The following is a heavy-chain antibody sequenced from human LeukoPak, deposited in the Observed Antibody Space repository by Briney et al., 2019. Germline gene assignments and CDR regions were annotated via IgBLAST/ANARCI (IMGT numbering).Heavy chain of an antibody. CDR3: ARDCESGRQWLVLGRLVAFDI. V-gene: IGHV3-7*01. J-gene: IGHJ3*02. D-gene: IGHD6-19*01. CDR1: GFTFSSYW. Sequence: PGGSLRLSCAASGFTFSSYWMSWVRQAPGKGLEWVANIKQDGSEKHYVDSVKGRFTISRDNAKNSLYLQMNSLRAEDTAVYYCARDCESGRQWLVLGRLVAFDIWGQGTMVTVSS. CDR2: IKQDGSEK.